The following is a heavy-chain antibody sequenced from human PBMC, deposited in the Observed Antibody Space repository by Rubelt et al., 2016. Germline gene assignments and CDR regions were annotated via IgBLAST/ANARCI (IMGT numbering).Heavy chain of an antibody. CDR2: INHSGHT. J-gene: IGHJ6*02. D-gene: IGHD3-22*01. CDR3: GGVSMPVLVVVAYGLDV. V-gene: IGHV4-39*07. Sequence: QLQLQESGPGLVKPSETLSLTCTVSGGSISSNYYWGWIRQPPGKGLEWIGSINHSGHTYYNPSLSSRVSMSVDSSRNQFSLSLASMPAGDPAGYYCGGVSMPVLVVVAYGLDVWGQGTTVTVSS. CDR1: GGSISSNYY.